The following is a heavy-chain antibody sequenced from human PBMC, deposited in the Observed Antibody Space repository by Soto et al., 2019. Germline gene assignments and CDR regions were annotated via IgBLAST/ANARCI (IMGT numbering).Heavy chain of an antibody. D-gene: IGHD5-12*01. CDR2: ISYDGSNK. CDR1: GFTFSSYA. Sequence: QVQLVESGGGVVQPGRSLRLSCAASGFTFSSYAMHWVRQAPGKGLEWVAVISYDGSNKYYADSVKGRFTISRDNSKNTLYLQMNSLRAEDTAVYYCAGWLRAVWGQGTLVTVSS. J-gene: IGHJ4*02. CDR3: AGWLRAV. V-gene: IGHV3-30-3*01.